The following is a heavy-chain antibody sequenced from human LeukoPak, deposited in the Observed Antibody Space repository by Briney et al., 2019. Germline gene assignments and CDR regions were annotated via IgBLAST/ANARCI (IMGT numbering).Heavy chain of an antibody. CDR2: MNPSSGNT. CDR3: ARVGILTGYYNPNWFDP. D-gene: IGHD3-9*01. V-gene: IGHV1-8*01. Sequence: ASVKVSCKASGYTFTSYDINWVRQATGQGLEWMGWMNPSSGNTGYAQKFQGRVTMTRNTSISTAYMELSSLRSEDTAVYYCARVGILTGYYNPNWFDPWGQGTLVTVSS. CDR1: GYTFTSYD. J-gene: IGHJ5*02.